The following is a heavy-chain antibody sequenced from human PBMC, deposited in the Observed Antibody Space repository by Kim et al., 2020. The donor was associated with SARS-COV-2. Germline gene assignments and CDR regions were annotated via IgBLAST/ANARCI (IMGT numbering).Heavy chain of an antibody. J-gene: IGHJ4*02. V-gene: IGHV1-18*01. D-gene: IGHD6-13*01. Sequence: NYAQKLKGRVTMTTDTSTSTAYMELRSLRSDDTAVYYCARAIRGMGGNDYWGQGTLVTVSS. CDR3: ARAIRGMGGNDY.